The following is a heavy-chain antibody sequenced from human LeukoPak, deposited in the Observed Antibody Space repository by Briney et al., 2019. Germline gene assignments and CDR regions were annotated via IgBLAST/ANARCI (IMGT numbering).Heavy chain of an antibody. CDR1: GFTFSSYA. Sequence: GGSLRLSCAASGFTFSSYAMSWVRQAPGKGLEWVSGISGSGGRTYYVDSVKGRFTISRDNSKNTLDLQMNNLRADDTAVYYCAKDIYYYYDSSGYDYWGQGTLITVSS. CDR2: ISGSGGRT. D-gene: IGHD3-22*01. V-gene: IGHV3-23*01. CDR3: AKDIYYYYDSSGYDY. J-gene: IGHJ4*02.